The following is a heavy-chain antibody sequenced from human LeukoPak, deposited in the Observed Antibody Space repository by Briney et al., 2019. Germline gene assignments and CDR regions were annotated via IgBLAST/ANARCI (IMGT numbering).Heavy chain of an antibody. V-gene: IGHV3-21*01. Sequence: KTGRSLRLSCAASGFTFSSYSMNWVRQAPGKGLEWVSSISSSSSYIYYADSVKGRFTISRDNAKNSLYLQMNSLRAEDTAVYYCARDQGLSQSGYSSGWSPFDYWGQGTLVTVSS. D-gene: IGHD6-19*01. CDR2: ISSSSSYI. CDR1: GFTFSSYS. J-gene: IGHJ4*02. CDR3: ARDQGLSQSGYSSGWSPFDY.